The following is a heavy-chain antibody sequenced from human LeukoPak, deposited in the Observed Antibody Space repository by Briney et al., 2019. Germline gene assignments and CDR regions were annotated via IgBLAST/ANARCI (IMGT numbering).Heavy chain of an antibody. Sequence: GGSLRLSCTASGITFSSDGMHWVRQAPGKGLEWVALINYDGTNKYYADSVKGRFTISRDNSKNTLYLQMNSLGDEDTAVYYCTNFDYWGQGTLVAVSS. J-gene: IGHJ4*02. CDR2: INYDGTNK. CDR1: GITFSSDG. V-gene: IGHV3-30*02. CDR3: TNFDY.